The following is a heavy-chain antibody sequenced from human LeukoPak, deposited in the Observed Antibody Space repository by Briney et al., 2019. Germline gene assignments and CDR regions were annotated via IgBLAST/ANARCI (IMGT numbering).Heavy chain of an antibody. Sequence: ASVKVSCKASGYTFTSYGISWVRQAPGQGLEWMGWISAYNGNTNYAQKPQGRVTMTTDTSTSTAYMELRSLRSDDTAVYYCARDPYVRSSSRYGMDVWGQGTTVTVSS. J-gene: IGHJ6*02. CDR1: GYTFTSYG. CDR3: ARDPYVRSSSRYGMDV. CDR2: ISAYNGNT. D-gene: IGHD6-13*01. V-gene: IGHV1-18*01.